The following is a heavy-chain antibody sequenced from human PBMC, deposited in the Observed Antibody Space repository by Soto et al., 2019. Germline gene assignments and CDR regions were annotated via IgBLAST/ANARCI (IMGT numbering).Heavy chain of an antibody. Sequence: QVQLVQSGPEVKKPGASVKVSCKTSGYTFTSYGIAWVRQAPGQGREWMGWISTYKGNTNYAQKFQGRVTMTTDTSTSTGYMELRSLRSDDTAVYYCATRSPAFDYWGQGTLVTVSS. CDR3: ATRSPAFDY. V-gene: IGHV1-18*01. J-gene: IGHJ4*02. CDR2: ISTYKGNT. CDR1: GYTFTSYG.